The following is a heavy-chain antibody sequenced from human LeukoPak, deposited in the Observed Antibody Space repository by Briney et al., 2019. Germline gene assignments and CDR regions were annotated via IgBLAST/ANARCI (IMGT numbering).Heavy chain of an antibody. Sequence: PGGSLRLSCAASGFTFSSYGMHWVRQAPGKGLEWVAVIWYDGSNKYYADSVKGRFTISRDNSKNTLYLQMNSLRAEDTAVYYCARQYYYDSSGYPNYYYYYGMDVWGQGTTVTVSS. D-gene: IGHD3-22*01. CDR1: GFTFSSYG. V-gene: IGHV3-33*01. CDR2: IWYDGSNK. CDR3: ARQYYYDSSGYPNYYYYYGMDV. J-gene: IGHJ6*02.